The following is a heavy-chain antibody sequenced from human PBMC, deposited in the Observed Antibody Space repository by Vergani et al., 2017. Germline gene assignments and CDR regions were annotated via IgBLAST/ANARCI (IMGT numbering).Heavy chain of an antibody. CDR2: INHSGST. CDR3: ARENNWNDGQLYYYYMDV. J-gene: IGHJ6*03. Sequence: QVQLQQWGAGLLKPSETLSLTCAVYGGSFSGYYWSWIRQPPGKGLEWIGEINHSGSTNYNPSLKSRVTISVDTSKNQFSLKLSSVIAEDTAVYYCARENNWNDGQLYYYYMDVWGKGTTVTVSS. D-gene: IGHD1-1*01. CDR1: GGSFSGYY. V-gene: IGHV4-34*01.